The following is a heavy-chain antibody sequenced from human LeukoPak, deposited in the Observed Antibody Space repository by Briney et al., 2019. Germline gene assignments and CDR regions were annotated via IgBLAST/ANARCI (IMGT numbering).Heavy chain of an antibody. CDR2: ISGSGGST. J-gene: IGHJ5*02. CDR1: GFTFSSYA. V-gene: IGHV3-23*01. Sequence: GGSLRLSCAASGFTFSSYAMSWVRQAPGKGLEWVSAISGSGGSTYYADSVKGRFTISRDNSKNTLYLQMNSLRAEDTAVYYCAKDALGFTIFGVVIPDWFDPWGQGTLVTVSS. D-gene: IGHD3-3*01. CDR3: AKDALGFTIFGVVIPDWFDP.